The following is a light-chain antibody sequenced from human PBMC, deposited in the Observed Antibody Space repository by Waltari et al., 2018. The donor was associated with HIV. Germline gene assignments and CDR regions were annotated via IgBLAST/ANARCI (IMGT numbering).Light chain of an antibody. J-gene: IGKJ1*01. V-gene: IGKV1-9*01. CDR1: QGIRSY. CDR2: GAS. Sequence: DIQLTQSPSFLSASVGAIVTITCRARQGIRSYLDWYQEKPGKAPKLLIYGASTLQSGVPSRFSGSGSGTEFTLTISSMQPEDFATYYCQQLNSYPRKFGQGTKVEIK. CDR3: QQLNSYPRK.